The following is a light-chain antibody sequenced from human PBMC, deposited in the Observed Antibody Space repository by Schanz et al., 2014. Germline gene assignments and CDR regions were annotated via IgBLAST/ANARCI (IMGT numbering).Light chain of an antibody. J-gene: IGLJ2*01. V-gene: IGLV2-14*02. CDR1: SSDVGSYNL. CDR3: SSYTSSSIVV. Sequence: QSALTQPASVSGSPGQSITISCTGTSSDVGSYNLVSWYQQYPGKAPKLMIYDVSNRPSGVSNRFSGSKSGNTASLTISGLQAEDEADYYCSSYTSSSIVVFGGGTKLT. CDR2: DVS.